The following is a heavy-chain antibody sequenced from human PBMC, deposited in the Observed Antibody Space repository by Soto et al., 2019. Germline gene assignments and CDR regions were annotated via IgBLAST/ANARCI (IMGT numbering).Heavy chain of an antibody. Sequence: ETLSLTCTVSGGSISSYYWSWIRQPPGKGLEWIGYIYYSGSTNYNPSLKSRVTISVDTSKNQFSLKLSSVTAADTAVYYCARERGYYDFWSGYPNAFDIWGQGTMVTVSS. CDR3: ARERGYYDFWSGYPNAFDI. D-gene: IGHD3-3*01. CDR1: GGSISSYY. V-gene: IGHV4-59*01. J-gene: IGHJ3*02. CDR2: IYYSGST.